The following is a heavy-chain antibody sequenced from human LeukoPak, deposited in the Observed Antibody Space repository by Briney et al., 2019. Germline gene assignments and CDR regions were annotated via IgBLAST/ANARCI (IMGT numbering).Heavy chain of an antibody. J-gene: IGHJ3*02. V-gene: IGHV3-7*01. CDR2: IKQDGSEK. CDR3: ARPFSSRDAFDI. CDR1: GFIFNSYW. D-gene: IGHD6-19*01. Sequence: GGSLRLSCAATGFIFNSYWMSWVRQAPGKGLEWVANIKQDGSEKYYVDSVKGRFTISRGNAKNSLYLQMNSLRAEDTAVYYCARPFSSRDAFDIWGQGTMVTVSS.